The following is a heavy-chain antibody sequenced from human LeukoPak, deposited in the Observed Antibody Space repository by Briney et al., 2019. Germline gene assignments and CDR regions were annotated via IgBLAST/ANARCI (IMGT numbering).Heavy chain of an antibody. J-gene: IGHJ4*02. D-gene: IGHD3-3*01. CDR2: ISPDSVDT. V-gene: IGHV3-9*01. CDR3: ANEPTHRFYIDS. CDR1: GFTFDDYA. Sequence: GGSLRLSCAASGFTFDDYAMHWVRRLPGKGLEWLAGISPDSVDTSYAASVKGRFTISRDNANNFLYLHMNSLRTEDTAFYYCANEPTHRFYIDSWGPGILVTVSS.